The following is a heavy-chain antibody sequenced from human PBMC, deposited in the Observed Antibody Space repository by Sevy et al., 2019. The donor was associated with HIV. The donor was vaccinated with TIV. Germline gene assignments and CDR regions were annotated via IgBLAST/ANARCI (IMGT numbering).Heavy chain of an antibody. CDR2: ISSSGVYE. D-gene: IGHD1-26*01. V-gene: IGHV3-21*01. J-gene: IGHJ4*02. Sequence: GGSLRLSCAASGFSFNTYTFYWVRQAPGEGLEWISSISSSGVYEYYADSVRGRFTISRDNAKNSLSLQMNGLSVEETGVYYCARVPDSGGRGRADYWGQGTRVTVSS. CDR1: GFSFNTYT. CDR3: ARVPDSGGRGRADY.